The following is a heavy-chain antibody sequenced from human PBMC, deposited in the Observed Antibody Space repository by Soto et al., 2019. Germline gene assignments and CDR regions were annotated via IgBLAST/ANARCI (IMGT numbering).Heavy chain of an antibody. CDR1: GGSVSSGNYY. D-gene: IGHD2-2*01. CDR2: IYYSGRT. Sequence: SETLSLTCTVSGGSVSSGNYYWSWIRQPPGKGLEWIGYIYYSGRTNYNPSLKSRVTISVDTSKNQFSLKLTSVTAADTAVYYCARTTSYKASDFWGQGTLVTVSS. V-gene: IGHV4-61*01. J-gene: IGHJ4*02. CDR3: ARTTSYKASDF.